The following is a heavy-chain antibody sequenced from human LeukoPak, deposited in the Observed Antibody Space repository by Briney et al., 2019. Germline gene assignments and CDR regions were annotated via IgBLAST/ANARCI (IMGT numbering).Heavy chain of an antibody. CDR2: VNTNTGNP. J-gene: IGHJ4*02. CDR3: ASCNDSSGYFAY. Sequence: APVKVSFTASGYSLTGYHMHWVRQAPGQGLEYMGWVNTNTGNPTYAQGFTGRFVFSSDSSVSTAYLQITSLKADDSAIYFCASCNDSSGYFAYWGQGTLVTVSS. D-gene: IGHD3-22*01. V-gene: IGHV7-4-1*02. CDR1: GYSLTGYH.